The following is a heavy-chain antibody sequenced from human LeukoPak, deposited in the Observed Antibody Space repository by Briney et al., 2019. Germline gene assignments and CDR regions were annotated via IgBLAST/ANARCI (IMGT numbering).Heavy chain of an antibody. CDR1: GASIRSGDYY. V-gene: IGHV4-30-4*01. J-gene: IGHJ3*02. Sequence: SGPELGKPSQTLSLTCTVSGASIRSGDYYWSWIRQPPGKGLEWIGYIYDSGSTYYNPSLKSRITISVDTSENRFPLKLSSVTATDTAVYYCARDCSGGSCYGAFDIWGQGTMVTVSS. CDR2: IYDSGST. D-gene: IGHD2-15*01. CDR3: ARDCSGGSCYGAFDI.